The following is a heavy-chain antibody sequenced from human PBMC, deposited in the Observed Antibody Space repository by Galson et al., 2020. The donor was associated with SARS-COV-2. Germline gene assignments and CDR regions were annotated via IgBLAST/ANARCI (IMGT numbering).Heavy chain of an antibody. D-gene: IGHD6-13*01. CDR1: GFTFSSYA. J-gene: IGHJ6*02. CDR2: ISGSGGST. CDR3: AKWQGIAAARRYYGMDV. V-gene: IGHV3-23*01. Sequence: GESLKISCAASGFTFSSYAMSWVRQAPGKGLEWVSAISGSGGSTYYADSVKGRFTISRDNSKNTLYLQMNSLRAEDTAVYYCAKWQGIAAARRYYGMDVWGQGTTVTVSS.